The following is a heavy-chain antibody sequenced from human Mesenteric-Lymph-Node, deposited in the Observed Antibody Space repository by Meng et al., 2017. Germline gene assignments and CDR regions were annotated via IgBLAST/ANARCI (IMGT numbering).Heavy chain of an antibody. Sequence: GGSLRLSCAASGFIFSNSWMSWVRQAPGKGLEWVANIKKDGSDKYYVDSVKGRFTISRDNSKNTLYLQLNSLRGEDTAVYYCARSVYDILTGYYFDYWGQGTLVTVSS. V-gene: IGHV3-7*01. CDR2: IKKDGSDK. D-gene: IGHD3-9*01. J-gene: IGHJ4*02. CDR1: GFIFSNSW. CDR3: ARSVYDILTGYYFDY.